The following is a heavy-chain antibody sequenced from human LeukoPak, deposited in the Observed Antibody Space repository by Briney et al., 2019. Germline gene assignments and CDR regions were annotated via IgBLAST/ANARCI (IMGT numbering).Heavy chain of an antibody. CDR1: GGSISSGSYY. CDR3: ARGVLLWFGATYYFDY. D-gene: IGHD3-10*01. J-gene: IGHJ4*02. V-gene: IGHV4-61*02. CDR2: IYTSGST. Sequence: SETLPLTCTVSGGSISSGSYYWSWIRQPAGKGLEWIGRIYTSGSTNYNPSLKSRVTISVDTYKNQFSLKLSSVTAADTAVYYCARGVLLWFGATYYFDYWGQGTLVTVSS.